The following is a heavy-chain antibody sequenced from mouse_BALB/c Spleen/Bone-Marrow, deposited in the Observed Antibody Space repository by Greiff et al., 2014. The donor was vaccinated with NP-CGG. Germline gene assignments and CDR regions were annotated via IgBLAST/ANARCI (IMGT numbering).Heavy chain of an antibody. CDR1: GYSFTSYT. CDR3: ARGWDYEGYFDY. CDR2: INPSSGYT. Sequence: VKLMESXAELARPGASVKMSCKASGYSFTSYTMHWVKQRPGQGLEWIGYINPSSGYTNYNQKFKDKATLTADKSSSTAYMQLSSLTSEDSAVYDCARGWDYEGYFDYWGQGTTLTVSS. V-gene: IGHV1-4*01. D-gene: IGHD2-4*01. J-gene: IGHJ2*01.